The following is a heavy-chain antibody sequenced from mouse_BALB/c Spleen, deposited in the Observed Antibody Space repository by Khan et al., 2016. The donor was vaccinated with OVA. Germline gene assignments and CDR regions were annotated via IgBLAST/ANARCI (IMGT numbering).Heavy chain of an antibody. CDR2: INTYTGEP. CDR3: AIETSYWYFDA. V-gene: IGHV9-1*02. Sequence: QNQLVQSGPELKKPGETVKISCKASGYTFTNYRMNWMKQAPEKGLKWMGWINTYTGEPTYGDDFKGRFAFSLETAASTAYLQINNLKNEDMATYFCAIETSYWYFDAWGAGTTVTVSS. CDR1: GYTFTNYR. D-gene: IGHD2-5*01. J-gene: IGHJ1*01.